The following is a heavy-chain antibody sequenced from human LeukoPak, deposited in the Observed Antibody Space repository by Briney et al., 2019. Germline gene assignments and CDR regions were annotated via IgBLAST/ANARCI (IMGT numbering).Heavy chain of an antibody. D-gene: IGHD1-26*01. CDR3: ASRGRDREFDY. V-gene: IGHV3-23*01. CDR1: GFTFRTYA. Sequence: GGSLRLSCVASGFTFRTYAMSWVRQAPGKGLEWISGVSDSGGMTNYADSVKGRFTISRDNSKNTLYLQMSSLRAEDTAIYYCASRGRDREFDYWGQGTLVTVSS. CDR2: VSDSGGMT. J-gene: IGHJ4*02.